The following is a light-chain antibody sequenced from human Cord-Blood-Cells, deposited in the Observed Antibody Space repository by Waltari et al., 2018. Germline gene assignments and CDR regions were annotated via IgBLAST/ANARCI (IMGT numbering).Light chain of an antibody. CDR1: SSDVGGYKY. J-gene: IGLJ2*01. V-gene: IGLV2-14*01. CDR2: GVS. Sequence: QSALTQPASVSGSPGQSITISCTGTSSDVGGYKYVSWYQQHPGKAPKLMIYGVSNRPSGVSNRFSGSKSGNTASLTISGLQAEDEADYDCSSYTSSSTRAVVFGGGTKLTVL. CDR3: SSYTSSSTRAVV.